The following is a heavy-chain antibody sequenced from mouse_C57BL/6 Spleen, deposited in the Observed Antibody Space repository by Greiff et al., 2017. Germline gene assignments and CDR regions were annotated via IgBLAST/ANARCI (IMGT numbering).Heavy chain of an antibody. CDR2: ISSGGDYN. J-gene: IGHJ4*01. V-gene: IGHV5S21*01. CDR3: ARDRSTVVAPYAMGY. Sequence: EVKLVESGEGLVKPGGSLKLSCAASGFTFSSYAMSWVRQTPEKRLEWVAYISSGGDYNYYADTVKGRFTIARDNTRNTLYLQMSSLKSKDTAMYYCARDRSTVVAPYAMGYRGQGTSVTVSS. CDR1: GFTFSSYA. D-gene: IGHD1-1*01.